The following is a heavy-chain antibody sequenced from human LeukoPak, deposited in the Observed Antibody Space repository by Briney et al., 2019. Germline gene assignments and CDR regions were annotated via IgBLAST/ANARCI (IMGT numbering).Heavy chain of an antibody. CDR3: ARDRGCTTSSCYRTGLRWFDP. J-gene: IGHJ5*02. CDR2: VHPSDGST. CDR1: GFTFIGYY. V-gene: IGHV1-46*01. Sequence: GASVKLSCKASGFTFIGYYMHWVRQAPGQGFEWMGIVHPSDGSTSYAQKFQGRVTMTRDTSTTTLYMDLHSLESADTAVYYCARDRGCTTSSCYRTGLRWFDPWGQGTLVIVSS. D-gene: IGHD2-2*01.